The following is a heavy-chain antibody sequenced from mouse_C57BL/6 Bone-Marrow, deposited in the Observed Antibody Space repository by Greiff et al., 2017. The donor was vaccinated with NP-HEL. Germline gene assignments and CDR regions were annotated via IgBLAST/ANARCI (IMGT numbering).Heavy chain of an antibody. CDR1: GYTFTSYG. CDR2: IYPRSGNT. V-gene: IGHV1-81*01. J-gene: IGHJ3*01. CDR3: ARGYYYGSSLAWFAY. D-gene: IGHD1-1*01. Sequence: QVQLKQSGAELARPGASVKLSCKASGYTFTSYGISWVKQRTGQGLEWIGEIYPRSGNTYYNEKFKGKATLTADKSSSTAYMELRSLTSEDSAVYFCARGYYYGSSLAWFAYWGQGTLVTVSA.